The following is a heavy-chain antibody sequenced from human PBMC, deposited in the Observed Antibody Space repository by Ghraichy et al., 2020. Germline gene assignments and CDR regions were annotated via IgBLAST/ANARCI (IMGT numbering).Heavy chain of an antibody. V-gene: IGHV3-64D*09. CDR1: GFTFSSYA. J-gene: IGHJ4*02. CDR2: ISSNGGST. D-gene: IGHD3-10*01. CDR3: VTGMGSSGSTNFDY. Sequence: LSLTCSASGFTFSSYAMHWVRQAPGKGLEYVSAISSNGGSTYYADSVKGRFTISRDNSKNTLYLQMSSLRAEDTAVYYCVTGMGSSGSTNFDYWGQGTLVTVSS.